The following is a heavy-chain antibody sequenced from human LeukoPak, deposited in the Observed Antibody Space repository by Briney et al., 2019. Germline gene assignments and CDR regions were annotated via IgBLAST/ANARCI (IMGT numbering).Heavy chain of an antibody. V-gene: IGHV3-33*01. CDR2: IWYDGSNK. J-gene: IGHJ3*02. Sequence: PGGSLRLSCAASGFTFSSYGMHWVRQAPGKGLEWVAVIWYDGSNKYYADSVKGRFTISRDNSKNTLYLQMNSLRVEDTAVYYCARAEGDRVSMPSDIWGQGTMVTVSS. CDR3: ARAEGDRVSMPSDI. D-gene: IGHD2/OR15-2a*01. CDR1: GFTFSSYG.